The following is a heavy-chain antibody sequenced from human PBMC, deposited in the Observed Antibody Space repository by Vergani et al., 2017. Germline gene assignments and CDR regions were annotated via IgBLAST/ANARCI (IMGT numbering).Heavy chain of an antibody. CDR3: ARGSFGVCSSPSCFPFEF. J-gene: IGHJ4*02. CDR2: VSHDGTSE. CDR1: GFKFSGYS. Sequence: QVQLVDSGGDVVQPGSSLRLSCAASGFKFSGYSMHWLRQAPGKGLEWVSIVSHDGTSEDYVDSVKGRFTISRDNYRNVLYLDMKSLRPDDTAVYYCARGSFGVCSSPSCFPFEFWGPGTLVTVSS. D-gene: IGHD2-2*01. V-gene: IGHV3-30*04.